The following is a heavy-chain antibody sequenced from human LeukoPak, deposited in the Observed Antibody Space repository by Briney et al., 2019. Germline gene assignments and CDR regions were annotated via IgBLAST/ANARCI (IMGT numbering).Heavy chain of an antibody. V-gene: IGHV3-21*01. CDR1: GFTFSIQA. CDR2: ISSSSSYI. D-gene: IGHD2-2*01. CDR3: AREGIVVVPAAPGAFDI. J-gene: IGHJ3*02. Sequence: GGSLRLSCAASGFTFSIQALSWVRQAPGKGLEGVSSISSSSSYIYYADSVKGRFTISRDNAKNSLYLQMNSLRAEDTAVYYCAREGIVVVPAAPGAFDIWGQGTMVTVSS.